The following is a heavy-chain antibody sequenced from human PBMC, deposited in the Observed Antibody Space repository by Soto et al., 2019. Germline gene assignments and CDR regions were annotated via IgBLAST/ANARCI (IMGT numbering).Heavy chain of an antibody. J-gene: IGHJ5*02. CDR2: ISAYNGNT. CDR3: ARDIFPVVQKGGWFDP. CDR1: GYTFTSYG. V-gene: IGHV1-18*01. Sequence: GASVKVSCKASGYTFTSYGISWVRQAPGQGLEWMGWISAYNGNTNYAQKLQGRVTMTTDTSTSTAYMELRSLRSDDTAVYYCARDIFPVVQKGGWFDPWGQGTLVTVSS. D-gene: IGHD3-16*01.